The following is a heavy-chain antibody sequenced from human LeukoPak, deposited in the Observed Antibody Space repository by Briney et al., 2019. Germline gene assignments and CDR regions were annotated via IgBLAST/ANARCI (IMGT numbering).Heavy chain of an antibody. V-gene: IGHV1-2*02. J-gene: IGHJ4*02. CDR2: INPNSGGT. Sequence: GASVKVSCKASGYTFTGYYMHWVRQAPGQGLEWMGWINPNSGGTNYAQKFQGRVTMTRDTSISTAYMELSRLRSDDTAVYYCARVWGPSCGGDCRNFDYWGQGTLVTVSS. CDR3: ARVWGPSCGGDCRNFDY. D-gene: IGHD2-21*02. CDR1: GYTFTGYY.